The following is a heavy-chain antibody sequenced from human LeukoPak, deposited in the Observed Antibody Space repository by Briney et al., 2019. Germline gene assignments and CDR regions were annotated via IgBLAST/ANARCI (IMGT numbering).Heavy chain of an antibody. J-gene: IGHJ6*03. V-gene: IGHV4-59*12. Sequence: ASETLSLTCTVSGGSISSYYWSWIRQPPGKGLEWIGYIYYSGSTNYNPSLKSRVTISVDTSKNQFSLKLSSVTAADTAVYYCARSRGFDYYYMDVWGKGTTVTVSS. D-gene: IGHD3-10*01. CDR3: ARSRGFDYYYMDV. CDR1: GGSISSYY. CDR2: IYYSGST.